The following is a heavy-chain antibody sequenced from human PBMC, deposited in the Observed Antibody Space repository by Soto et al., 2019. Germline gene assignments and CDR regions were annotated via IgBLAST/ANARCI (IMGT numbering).Heavy chain of an antibody. Sequence: SLTCTVSVESIATGAFYWSWIRLQSGKGPEWIGSIFYAGDTYYNPSLKSRVEISLDGSQNQFSLNLRSATAADTAVYYCAREGDYRTWFEPWGPGTLVTVSS. CDR1: VESIATGAFY. D-gene: IGHD4-17*01. J-gene: IGHJ5*02. CDR2: IFYAGDT. V-gene: IGHV4-31*03. CDR3: AREGDYRTWFEP.